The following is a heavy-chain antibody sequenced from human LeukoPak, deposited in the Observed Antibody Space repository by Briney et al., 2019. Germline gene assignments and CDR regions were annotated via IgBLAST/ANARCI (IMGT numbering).Heavy chain of an antibody. D-gene: IGHD6-13*01. Sequence: SETLSLTCTVSGGSISSYYWSWIRQPAGKGLEWIGEINHSGSTNYNPSLKSRVTISVDTSKNQFSLKLSSVTAADTAVYYCARIKMVAAAGNDYWGQGTLVTVSS. V-gene: IGHV4-34*01. CDR1: GGSISSYY. J-gene: IGHJ4*02. CDR2: INHSGST. CDR3: ARIKMVAAAGNDY.